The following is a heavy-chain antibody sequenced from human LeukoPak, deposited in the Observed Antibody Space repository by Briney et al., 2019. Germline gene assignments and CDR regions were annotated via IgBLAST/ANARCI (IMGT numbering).Heavy chain of an antibody. J-gene: IGHJ6*03. D-gene: IGHD2-21*01. CDR2: IYTSGST. V-gene: IGHV4-61*02. CDR1: GGSISRGSYY. Sequence: SQTLSLTCTVSGGSISRGSYYWSWIRQPAGKGLEWIGRIYTSGSTNYNPSLKSRVTISVDTSKNQFSLKLSSVTAADTAVYYCARVGGAGYYYYMDVWGKGTTVTVSS. CDR3: ARVGGAGYYYYMDV.